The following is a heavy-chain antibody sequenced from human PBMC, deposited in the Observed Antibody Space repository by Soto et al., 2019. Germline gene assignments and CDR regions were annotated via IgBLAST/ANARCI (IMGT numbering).Heavy chain of an antibody. V-gene: IGHV1-3*01. Sequence: QVQLVQSGAEMKKPGASVKLSCKTSGINYNTYAIHWVRQAPGQGLEWMGWINAGNGDTRYSQNFQGRVTLTRDTSASTVYMDLDSLKSEDTGVYYCARAISGSVTWGQGTLVPVSS. CDR1: GINYNTYA. CDR3: ARAISGSVT. J-gene: IGHJ4*02. D-gene: IGHD6-19*01. CDR2: INAGNGDT.